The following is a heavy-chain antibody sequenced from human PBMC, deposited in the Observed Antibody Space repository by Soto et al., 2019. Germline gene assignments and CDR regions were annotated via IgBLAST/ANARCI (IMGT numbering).Heavy chain of an antibody. CDR1: GDSFNDYY. CDR2: INPNGGDT. D-gene: IGHD1-1*01. J-gene: IGHJ6*03. V-gene: IGHV1-2*04. Sequence: QVQLVQSGAEVRKPGASVTVSCRSSGDSFNDYYIHWVRQAPGQGFEWMGWINPNGGDTKYAQKCKGWVSMARDTYIRTVYMQLSRLRSDDTAVYYCARERGGGTATLDYYYFCMDVWGTGTTVTVSS. CDR3: ARERGGGTATLDYYYFCMDV.